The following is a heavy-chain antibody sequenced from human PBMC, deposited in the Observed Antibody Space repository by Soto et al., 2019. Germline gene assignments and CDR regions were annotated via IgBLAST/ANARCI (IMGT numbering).Heavy chain of an antibody. CDR1: GGSLSGYY. CDR3: ARGGYYDSSGYLGIDY. D-gene: IGHD3-22*01. Sequence: SETLSLTCAVDGGSLSGYYWSWIRQPPGKGLEWLGEINHSGSTNYNPSLKSRVTISVDTSKNQFSLKLSCVTSAAPAVYYGARGGYYDSSGYLGIDYWGQGTLVTVSS. V-gene: IGHV4-34*01. CDR2: INHSGST. J-gene: IGHJ4*02.